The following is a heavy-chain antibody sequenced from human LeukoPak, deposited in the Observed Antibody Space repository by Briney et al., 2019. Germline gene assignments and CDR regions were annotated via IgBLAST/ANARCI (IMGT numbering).Heavy chain of an antibody. D-gene: IGHD6-19*01. CDR3: ARDRGYSSGPSQIDY. CDR1: GFTVSSNY. Sequence: GGSLRLSCAASGFTVSSNYMSWVRQAPGKGLEWVAVIWYDGSNKYYADSVKGRFTISRDNSKNTLYLQMNSLRAEDTAVYYCARDRGYSSGPSQIDYWGQGTLVTVSS. J-gene: IGHJ4*02. V-gene: IGHV3-33*08. CDR2: IWYDGSNK.